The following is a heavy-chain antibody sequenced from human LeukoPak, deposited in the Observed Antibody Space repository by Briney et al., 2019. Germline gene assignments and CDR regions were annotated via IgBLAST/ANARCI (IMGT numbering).Heavy chain of an antibody. CDR2: IESDGSRT. Sequence: GGSLRLSCAASGFTFSNCWMHWVRQAPGKGLEWVSRIESDGSRTRYADSVKGRFTISRDNAKNTLYLQMNSLSAEDTAVYYCARDAYYYNSSAFYHYYYGMDVWGQGTTVTVSS. CDR1: GFTFSNCW. D-gene: IGHD3-22*01. V-gene: IGHV3-74*01. J-gene: IGHJ6*02. CDR3: ARDAYYYNSSAFYHYYYGMDV.